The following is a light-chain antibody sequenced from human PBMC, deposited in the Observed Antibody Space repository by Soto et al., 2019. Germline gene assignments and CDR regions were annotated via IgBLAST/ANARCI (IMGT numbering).Light chain of an antibody. CDR3: TSYSSGSTLVL. V-gene: IGLV2-14*01. Sequence: QSALTQPASVSGSPGQSITISCTGTSSDVGGYDYVSWYQQQPGKAPRLMIYAVTNRPSGVSNRFSGFKSGNTASLTISGLQAEDEADYYCTSYSSGSTLVLFGGGTKVTVL. CDR1: SSDVGGYDY. CDR2: AVT. J-gene: IGLJ2*01.